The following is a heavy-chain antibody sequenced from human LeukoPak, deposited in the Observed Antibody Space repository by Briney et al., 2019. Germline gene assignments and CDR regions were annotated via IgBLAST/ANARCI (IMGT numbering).Heavy chain of an antibody. V-gene: IGHV1-69*04. CDR3: ARDRTIVVVHTAFDI. D-gene: IGHD3-22*01. Sequence: ASVKVSCKASGGTFSSYAISWVRQAPGQGLEWMGRIIPILGIANYAQKFQGRVTITADKSTSTAYMELSSLRSEDTAVYYCARDRTIVVVHTAFDIWGQGTMVTVSS. J-gene: IGHJ3*02. CDR1: GGTFSSYA. CDR2: IIPILGIA.